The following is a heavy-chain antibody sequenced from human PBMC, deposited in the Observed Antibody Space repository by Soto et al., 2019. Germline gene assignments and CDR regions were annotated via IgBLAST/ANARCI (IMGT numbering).Heavy chain of an antibody. J-gene: IGHJ4*02. CDR2: IYYSGST. D-gene: IGHD4-17*01. CDR3: AREVPQSDYGDIYYFDY. CDR1: GGSISSGCYY. V-gene: IGHV4-31*03. Sequence: LSLTCTVSGGSISSGCYYWSWIRQHPGKGLEWIGYIYYSGSTYYNPSLKSRVTISVDTSKNQFSLKLSSVTAADTAVYYCAREVPQSDYGDIYYFDYWGQGTLVTVSS.